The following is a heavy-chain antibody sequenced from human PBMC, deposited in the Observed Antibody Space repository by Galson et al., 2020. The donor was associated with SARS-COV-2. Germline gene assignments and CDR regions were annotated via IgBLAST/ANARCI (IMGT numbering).Heavy chain of an antibody. CDR1: GGSLSNNY. J-gene: IGHJ6*03. CDR2: ISHSGST. V-gene: IGHV4-34*01. Sequence: SETLSITCAVYGGSLSNNYWSWVRQPPGKGLEWIGEISHSGSTNYNPSLKSRVTISIDTSKNQISLKLSSLTAADTDVYYCARGGRQQLVYYYDYFMDVWVNWTTVTVSS. CDR3: ARGGRQQLVYYYDYFMDV. D-gene: IGHD6-13*01.